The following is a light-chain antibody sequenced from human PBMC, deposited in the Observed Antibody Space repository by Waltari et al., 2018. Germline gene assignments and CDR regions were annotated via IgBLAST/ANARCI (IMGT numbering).Light chain of an antibody. Sequence: QSALTPPASVSGSPGQSLTLPCTGTSSGAGSSYLAPWYQQHPGKAPKLMIYEDTKRPSGVSDRFSGSKSGNTASLTISGLQAEDEADYYCCSYAGSSPHVVFGGGTKLTVL. J-gene: IGLJ2*01. CDR1: SSGAGSSYL. CDR3: CSYAGSSPHVV. V-gene: IGLV2-23*01. CDR2: EDT.